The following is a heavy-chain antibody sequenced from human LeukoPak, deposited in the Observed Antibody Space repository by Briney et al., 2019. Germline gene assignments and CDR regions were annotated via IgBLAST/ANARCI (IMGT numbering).Heavy chain of an antibody. CDR3: ARESMVRGVIHYYYYGMDV. CDR1: GFTFSSYW. Sequence: PGGSLRLSGAASGFTFSSYWMSWVRQAPGKGLEWVANIKQDGSEKYYVDSVKGRFTISRDNAKNSLYLQMNSLRAEDTAVYYCARESMVRGVIHYYYYGMDVWGKGTTVTVSS. J-gene: IGHJ6*04. V-gene: IGHV3-7*03. D-gene: IGHD3-10*01. CDR2: IKQDGSEK.